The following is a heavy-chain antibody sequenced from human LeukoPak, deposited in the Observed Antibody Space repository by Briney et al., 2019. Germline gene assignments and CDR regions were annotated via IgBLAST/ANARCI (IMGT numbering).Heavy chain of an antibody. V-gene: IGHV3-7*01. D-gene: IGHD6-19*01. J-gene: IGHJ4*02. CDR1: GFTFSSSW. Sequence: GGSLRLSCGTSGFTFSSSWMNWVRQAPGKGLEWVANIKHDGSEKYYLDSVKGRFTISRDNAKNSMYLQMNSLSAEDTAVYYCVRASAGTYFDYWGQGTLVTVSS. CDR3: VRASAGTYFDY. CDR2: IKHDGSEK.